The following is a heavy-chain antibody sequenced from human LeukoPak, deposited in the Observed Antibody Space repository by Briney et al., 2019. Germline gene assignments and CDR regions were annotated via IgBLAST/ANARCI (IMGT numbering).Heavy chain of an antibody. CDR1: GFTFNSYW. Sequence: KSGGSLRLSCAASGFTFNSYWMNWARQAPGKGLEWVGRIKSKTDGGTTDYAAPVKGRFTISRGDSKNTLYLQMNSLKTEDTAVYYCSQYYYDSSAPMDAFDIWGQGTMVTVSS. CDR3: SQYYYDSSAPMDAFDI. CDR2: IKSKTDGGTT. J-gene: IGHJ3*02. D-gene: IGHD3-22*01. V-gene: IGHV3-15*01.